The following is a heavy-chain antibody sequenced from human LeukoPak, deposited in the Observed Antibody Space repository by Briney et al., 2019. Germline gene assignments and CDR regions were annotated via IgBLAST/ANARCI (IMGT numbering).Heavy chain of an antibody. CDR3: ARDPAIYGDDAFDI. J-gene: IGHJ3*02. D-gene: IGHD4-17*01. Sequence: GGSLRLSCAASGFTFSSYEMNWVRQAPGKGLEWISYISSSGSTIYYADSVKGRFTISRDNAKNSLYLQMNSLRAEDTAVYYCARDPAIYGDDAFDIWGQGTMVTVSS. CDR2: ISSSGSTI. CDR1: GFTFSSYE. V-gene: IGHV3-48*03.